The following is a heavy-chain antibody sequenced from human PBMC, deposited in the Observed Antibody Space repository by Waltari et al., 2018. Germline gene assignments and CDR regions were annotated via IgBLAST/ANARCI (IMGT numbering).Heavy chain of an antibody. CDR3: ARGEGGANEY. CDR2: ISSGASTI. Sequence: DVQLVESGGGLVQPGGSLRLLCAASGFTFRNYEMNWVRQAPGKGLEWVSYISSGASTIFYADSVKGRFTISRDNAKNSVYLEMNSLRADDTAIYYCARGEGGANEYWGQGTLVTVSS. J-gene: IGHJ4*01. CDR1: GFTFRNYE. V-gene: IGHV3-48*03. D-gene: IGHD1-26*01.